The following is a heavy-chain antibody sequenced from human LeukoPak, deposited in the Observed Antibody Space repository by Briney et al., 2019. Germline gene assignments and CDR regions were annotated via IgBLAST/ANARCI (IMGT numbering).Heavy chain of an antibody. J-gene: IGHJ4*02. D-gene: IGHD6-19*01. CDR3: AIAARGAVAGQHFDY. CDR2: ISYDGSDK. V-gene: IGHV3-30*04. CDR1: GLTFSNYA. Sequence: GGSLRLSCAASGLTFSNYAMHWVRQAPGKGLEWVAVISYDGSDKYYADSVKGRFTISRDNSKSTLYLQMNSLRADDTAVYYCAIAARGAVAGQHFDYWGQGTLVTVSS.